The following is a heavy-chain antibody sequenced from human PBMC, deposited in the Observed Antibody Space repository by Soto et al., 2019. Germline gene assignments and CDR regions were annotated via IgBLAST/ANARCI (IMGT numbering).Heavy chain of an antibody. CDR3: ARGLTYYGSSGLDS. Sequence: QVQLVQSGAEVKKPGASVKVSCKASGYTFISNDINWVRQATGQGLEWMGWMNPNSGNTGNAQKFQGRVTMTRNTSIGTAYMELSSLRSEDTAVYYCARGLTYYGSSGLDSWGQGTLVTVSS. D-gene: IGHD3-22*01. CDR1: GYTFISND. CDR2: MNPNSGNT. V-gene: IGHV1-8*01. J-gene: IGHJ4*02.